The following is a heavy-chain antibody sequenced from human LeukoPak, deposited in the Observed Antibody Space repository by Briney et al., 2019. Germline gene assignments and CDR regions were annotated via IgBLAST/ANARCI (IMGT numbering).Heavy chain of an antibody. CDR1: GFAFSFYA. CDR3: ARTMYITGSSDFDY. V-gene: IGHV3-23*01. D-gene: IGHD1-26*01. CDR2: INANSGTT. Sequence: GGSLRLSCAASGFAFSFYAMSWLRQPPGKGLEWVSTINANSGTTSYAASVKGRFTISRDNSKNTLYLQMNSLRAEDTALYYCARTMYITGSSDFDYWGQGTLVTVSS. J-gene: IGHJ4*02.